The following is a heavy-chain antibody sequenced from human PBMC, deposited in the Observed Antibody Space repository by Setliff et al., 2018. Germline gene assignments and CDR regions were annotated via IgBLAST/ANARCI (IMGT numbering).Heavy chain of an antibody. CDR2: IYSGGST. J-gene: IGHJ6*03. CDR3: SKGGIYYYYMDV. V-gene: IGHV3-66*01. CDR1: GFTVSSNY. Sequence: GGSLRLSCAVSGFTVSSNYMSWVRQAPGKGLEWVSVIYSGGSTYYTDSVKGRFTISRDNAKNSLYLQLNSLRAEDTAVYYCSKGGIYYYYMDVWGKGTTGTVSS.